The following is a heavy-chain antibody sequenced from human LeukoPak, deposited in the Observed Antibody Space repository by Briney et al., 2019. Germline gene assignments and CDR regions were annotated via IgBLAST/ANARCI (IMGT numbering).Heavy chain of an antibody. CDR1: GYSFNSYG. CDR2: ISASNGNT. Sequence: ASVKVSCTTSGYSFNSYGISWVRQAPGQGLEWMGWISASNGNTKYPQKFQGRLTMTTDSSTSTAYMDLRSLRSDDTAVYYCVRDPGELIVATTFDYWGQGTLVTVSS. D-gene: IGHD5-12*01. CDR3: VRDPGELIVATTFDY. V-gene: IGHV1-18*01. J-gene: IGHJ4*02.